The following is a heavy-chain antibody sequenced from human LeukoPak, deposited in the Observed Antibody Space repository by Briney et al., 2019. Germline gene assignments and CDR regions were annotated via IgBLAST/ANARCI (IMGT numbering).Heavy chain of an antibody. CDR3: ARDLALRYFDWLFPKENPFDY. Sequence: PGGSLRLSCAASGXTFSSYSMNWVRQAPGKGLEWVSYISSSSSTIYYADSVKGRFTISRDNAKNSLYLQMNSLRDEDTAVYYCARDLALRYFDWLFPKENPFDYWGQGTLVTVSS. J-gene: IGHJ4*02. CDR2: ISSSSSTI. CDR1: GXTFSSYS. D-gene: IGHD3-9*01. V-gene: IGHV3-48*02.